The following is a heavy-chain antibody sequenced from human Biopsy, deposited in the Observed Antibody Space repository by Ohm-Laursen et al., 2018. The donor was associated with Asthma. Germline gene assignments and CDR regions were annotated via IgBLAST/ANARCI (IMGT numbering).Heavy chain of an antibody. CDR1: GFSFSNFA. CDR3: ARDSTDDAFDI. Sequence: SSLRLSCAASGFSFSNFAIHWVRQAPGKGLEWVGVISKDASTQDYADSVKGRFTMARDNSKNTLDLQMNSLREEDTAVYYCARDSTDDAFDIWGQGTVVSVSS. D-gene: IGHD1-1*01. CDR2: ISKDASTQ. V-gene: IGHV3-30*06. J-gene: IGHJ3*02.